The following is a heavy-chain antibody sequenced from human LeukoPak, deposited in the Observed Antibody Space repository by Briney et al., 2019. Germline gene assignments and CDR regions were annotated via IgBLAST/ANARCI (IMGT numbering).Heavy chain of an antibody. CDR2: TYYRSKWNN. Sequence: SQTLTLTCAISGDSVSSNSAAWSWIRQSPSRGLEWLGRTYYRSKWNNNYAISVKSRITINPDTSKNQFSLQLNSVTPEDTGVYYCARARGYFDLWGRGTLVTVSS. CDR3: ARARGYFDL. J-gene: IGHJ2*01. D-gene: IGHD3-10*01. CDR1: GDSVSSNSAA. V-gene: IGHV6-1*01.